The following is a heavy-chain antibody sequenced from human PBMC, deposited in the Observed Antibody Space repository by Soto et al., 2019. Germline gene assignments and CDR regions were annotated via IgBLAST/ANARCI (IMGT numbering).Heavy chain of an antibody. CDR2: IYYSGST. CDR3: ASLPSHIVGATGWFDP. D-gene: IGHD1-26*01. V-gene: IGHV4-39*07. Sequence: SETLSLTCTVSGGSISSSSYYWGWIRQPPGKGLEWIGSIYYSGSTYYNPSLKSRVTISVDKSKNQFSLKLSSVTAADTAVDYGASLPSHIVGATGWFDPWGQGTLVTVSS. CDR1: GGSISSSSYY. J-gene: IGHJ5*02.